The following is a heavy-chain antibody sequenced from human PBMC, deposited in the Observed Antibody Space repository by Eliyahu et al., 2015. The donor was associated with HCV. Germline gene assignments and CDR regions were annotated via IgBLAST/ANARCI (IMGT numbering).Heavy chain of an antibody. CDR3: ASGGGGIAVAGTGGWFDP. J-gene: IGHJ5*02. CDR1: XASIXSYY. CDR2: IXHSGST. V-gene: IGHV4-59*01. D-gene: IGHD6-19*01. Sequence: QVQLQESGPGLVKPSETLSLTCTVSXASIXSYYWSWIRQPPGKGLEWIGXIXHSGSTXYNPSLKSRVTISVDTSKNQFSLKLSSVTAADTAVYFCASGGGGIAVAGTGGWFDPWGQGTLVTVSS.